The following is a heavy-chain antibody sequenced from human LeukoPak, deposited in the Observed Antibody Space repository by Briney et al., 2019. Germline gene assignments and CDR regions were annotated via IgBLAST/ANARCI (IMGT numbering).Heavy chain of an antibody. Sequence: PGGSLRLSCAASGFTFSSYSMNWVRQAPGKGLEWVSYISSSSSTIYYADSVKGRFTISRDSAKNSLYLQMNSLRAEDTAVYYCAPDGSSLYYYYGMDVWGQGTTVTVSS. CDR3: APDGSSLYYYYGMDV. D-gene: IGHD1-26*01. CDR2: ISSSSSTI. J-gene: IGHJ6*02. CDR1: GFTFSSYS. V-gene: IGHV3-48*04.